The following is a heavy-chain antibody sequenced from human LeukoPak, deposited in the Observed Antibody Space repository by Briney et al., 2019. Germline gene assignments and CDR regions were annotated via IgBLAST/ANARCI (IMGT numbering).Heavy chain of an antibody. D-gene: IGHD6-19*01. CDR3: TRGESSGWYFYYYGMDV. CDR1: GGSISSYY. J-gene: IGHJ6*02. V-gene: IGHV4-59*08. CDR2: IYYSGST. Sequence: SETLSLTCTVSGGSISSYYWSWIRQPPGKGLEWIGYIYYSGSTNYNPSLKSRVTISVDTSKNQFSLKLSSVTAADTAVYYCTRGESSGWYFYYYGMDVWGQGTTVTVSS.